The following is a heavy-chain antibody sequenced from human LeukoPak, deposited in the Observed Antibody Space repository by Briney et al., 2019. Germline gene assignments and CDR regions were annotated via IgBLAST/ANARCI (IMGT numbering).Heavy chain of an antibody. J-gene: IGHJ3*02. CDR3: ASLIAAAGTRDAFDI. CDR2: IYYSGST. V-gene: IGHV4-59*08. D-gene: IGHD6-13*01. Sequence: SGTLSLTCTVSGGSISSYYWSWLRQPPGKGLEWIGYIYYSGSTNYNPSLKSRVTISVDTSKNQFSLKLSSVTAADTAVYYCASLIAAAGTRDAFDIWGQGTMVTVSS. CDR1: GGSISSYY.